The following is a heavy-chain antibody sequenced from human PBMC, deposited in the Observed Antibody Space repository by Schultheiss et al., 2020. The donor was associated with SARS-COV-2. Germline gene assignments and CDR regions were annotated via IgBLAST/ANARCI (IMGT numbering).Heavy chain of an antibody. Sequence: GGSLRLSCAASGFTFSSYSMNWVRQAPGKGLEWVSSISSSSSYIYYADSVKGRFTISRDNAKNSLYLQMNSLRAEDTAVYYCARGLPVVVTAIFDYWGQGTLVTVSS. CDR1: GFTFSSYS. V-gene: IGHV3-21*01. CDR3: ARGLPVVVTAIFDY. CDR2: ISSSSSYI. D-gene: IGHD2-21*02. J-gene: IGHJ4*02.